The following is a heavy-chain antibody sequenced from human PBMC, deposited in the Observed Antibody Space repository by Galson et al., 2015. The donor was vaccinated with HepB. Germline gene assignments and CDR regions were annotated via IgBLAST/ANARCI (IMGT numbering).Heavy chain of an antibody. Sequence: QSGAEVKKPGESLKIACKGSGYYFSHFWIGWVRQMPGRGLEWMGIIYPGDSDTRYNPSFEGHVTISADKSISTAYLQWTNLKASDTGFYYCARRPREAGAVDYWGQGTLVTVSS. CDR1: GYYFSHFW. D-gene: IGHD6-13*01. CDR2: IYPGDSDT. CDR3: ARRPREAGAVDY. V-gene: IGHV5-51*03. J-gene: IGHJ4*02.